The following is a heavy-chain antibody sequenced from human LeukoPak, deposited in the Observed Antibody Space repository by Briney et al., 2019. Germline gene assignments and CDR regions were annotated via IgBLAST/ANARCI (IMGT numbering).Heavy chain of an antibody. CDR3: ASLEVVPAANWFDP. CDR1: GFTFSDYW. CDR2: IKQDGSEK. Sequence: GGSLRLSCAASGFTFSDYWMNWVRQAPGKGLEWVAIIKQDGSEKLYVDSVKGRFTISRDNAKNSLYLQMNSLRVDDMAVYYCASLEVVPAANWFDPWGQGTLVTVSS. V-gene: IGHV3-7*03. J-gene: IGHJ5*02. D-gene: IGHD2-2*01.